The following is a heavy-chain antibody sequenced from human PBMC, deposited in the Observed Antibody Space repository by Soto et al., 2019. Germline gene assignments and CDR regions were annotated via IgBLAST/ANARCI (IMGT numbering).Heavy chain of an antibody. CDR1: GGSVTTGSYN. V-gene: IGHV4-61*01. CDR3: AREGQGMDV. CDR2: IFFTGIT. Sequence: QVQLQESGPGLVRPSETLSLTCTVSGGSVTTGSYNWSWIRRPPGKGLEWIGNIFFTGITHHNPSLNNRVTMSVDTSKNQFSLTVTSVTAAETAVYYCAREGQGMDVWGQGTTVTVSS. J-gene: IGHJ6*02.